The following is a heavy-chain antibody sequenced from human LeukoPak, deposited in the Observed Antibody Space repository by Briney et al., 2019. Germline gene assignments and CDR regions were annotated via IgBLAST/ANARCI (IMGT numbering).Heavy chain of an antibody. CDR1: GGSISSYY. CDR2: VYYSGST. Sequence: SSETLPLTCTVSGGSISSYYWSWIRQPPGKGLECIGHVYYSGSTDYNPSLKSRLTISVDTSKNQFSLKLSSVTAADTAVYYCARDPGDGGYWHWGQGTLVTVSS. D-gene: IGHD5-24*01. CDR3: ARDPGDGGYWH. J-gene: IGHJ4*02. V-gene: IGHV4-59*01.